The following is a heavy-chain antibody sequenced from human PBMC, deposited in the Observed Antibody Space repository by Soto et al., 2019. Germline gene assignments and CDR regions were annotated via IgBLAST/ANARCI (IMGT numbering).Heavy chain of an antibody. J-gene: IGHJ6*02. CDR2: IIPIFATA. D-gene: IGHD4-4*01. CDR3: ARAERPAPEAGVTTFYYYGLDV. V-gene: IGHV1-69*01. CDR1: GGTFSRYA. Sequence: QVQLVQSGAEVKKPGSSVKVSCKASGGTFSRYAISWVRQAPGQGLEWMGGIIPIFATANYAQKFQGRVTITADESTTPAYMELSSLRSEDTAVYYCARAERPAPEAGVTTFYYYGLDVWGQGTTVTVSS.